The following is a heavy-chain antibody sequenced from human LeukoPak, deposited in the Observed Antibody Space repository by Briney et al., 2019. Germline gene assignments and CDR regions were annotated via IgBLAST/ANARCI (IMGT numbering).Heavy chain of an antibody. J-gene: IGHJ3*02. V-gene: IGHV1-69*04. D-gene: IGHD2-15*01. CDR2: IIPIFGIA. CDR1: GGTFSSYA. Sequence: SVKVSCKASGGTFSSYAISWVRQAPGQGLEWMGRIIPIFGIANHAQKFQGRVTITADKSTSTAYMELSSLRSEDTAVYYCARAVVVVAATNGAFDIWGQGTMVTVSS. CDR3: ARAVVVVAATNGAFDI.